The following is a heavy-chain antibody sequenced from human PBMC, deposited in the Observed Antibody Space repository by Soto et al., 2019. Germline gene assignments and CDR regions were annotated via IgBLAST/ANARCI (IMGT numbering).Heavy chain of an antibody. CDR2: ISYDGSNK. CDR1: GFTFSSYG. CDR3: AKDFPIYYGDYTLDY. Sequence: PGGSLRLSXAASGFTFSSYGMHWVRQAPGKGLEWVAVISYDGSNKYYADSVKGRFTISRDNSKNTLYLQMNSLRAEDTAVYYCAKDFPIYYGDYTLDYWGQGTLVTVSS. V-gene: IGHV3-30*18. D-gene: IGHD4-17*01. J-gene: IGHJ4*02.